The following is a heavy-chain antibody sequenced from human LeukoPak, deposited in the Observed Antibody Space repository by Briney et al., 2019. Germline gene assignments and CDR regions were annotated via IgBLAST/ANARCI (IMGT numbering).Heavy chain of an antibody. V-gene: IGHV1-2*02. Sequence: GASVKVSCKASGYTFTNYSMNWVRQAPGQGLEWMGWINPNSGGTNYAQKFQGRVTMTRDTSISTAYMELSRLRSDDTAVYYCARAPGPTVCTNSGCHVMGPYYYMDVWGKGTTVTVSS. CDR1: GYTFTNYS. CDR3: ARAPGPTVCTNSGCHVMGPYYYMDV. J-gene: IGHJ6*03. CDR2: INPNSGGT. D-gene: IGHD2-8*01.